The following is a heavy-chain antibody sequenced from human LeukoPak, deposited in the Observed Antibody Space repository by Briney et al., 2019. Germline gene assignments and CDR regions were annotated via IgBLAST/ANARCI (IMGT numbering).Heavy chain of an antibody. CDR3: ARSVVMVGGTRWFDP. CDR2: MNPNSGNT. Sequence: ASVKVSCKASGYTFTSYDINWVRQATGQGLEWMGWMNPNSGNTGYAQKFQGRVTITRNTSISTAYMELSSLRAEDTAVYYCARSVVMVGGTRWFDPWGQGTLVTVSS. D-gene: IGHD2-15*01. V-gene: IGHV1-8*03. CDR1: GYTFTSYD. J-gene: IGHJ5*02.